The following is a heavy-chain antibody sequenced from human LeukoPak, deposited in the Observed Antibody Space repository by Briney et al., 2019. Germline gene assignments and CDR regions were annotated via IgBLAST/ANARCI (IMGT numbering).Heavy chain of an antibody. D-gene: IGHD6-13*01. CDR2: ISAYNGNT. CDR3: ARVGLSSSWYGNWFDP. V-gene: IGHV1-18*01. CDR1: GYTFTSYG. J-gene: IGHJ5*02. Sequence: GASVKVSCKASGYTFTSYGISWVRQAPGQGLEWMGWISAYNGNTNYAQKLQGRVTMTTDTSTSTAYMELRSLRSDDTAVYYCARVGLSSSWYGNWFDPWGQGTLVTVSS.